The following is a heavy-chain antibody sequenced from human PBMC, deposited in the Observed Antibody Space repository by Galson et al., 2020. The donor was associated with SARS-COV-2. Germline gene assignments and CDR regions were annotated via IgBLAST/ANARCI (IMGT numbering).Heavy chain of an antibody. V-gene: IGHV3-30-3*01. CDR3: ARGAVAVAANDAFDI. J-gene: IGHJ3*02. Sequence: GGSLRLSCAASGFTFSSYAMHWVRQAPGKGLEWVAVISYDGSNKYYADSVKGRFTISRDNSKNTLYLQMNSLRAEDTAVYYCARGAVAVAANDAFDIWGQGTMVTVSS. D-gene: IGHD6-19*01. CDR2: ISYDGSNK. CDR1: GFTFSSYA.